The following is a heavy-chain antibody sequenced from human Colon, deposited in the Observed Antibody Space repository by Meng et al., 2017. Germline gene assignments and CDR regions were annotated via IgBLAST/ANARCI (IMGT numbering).Heavy chain of an antibody. D-gene: IGHD6-13*01. Sequence: EIQLLESGGGLVQPGGSLRLSCAASGFTFSNFGMSWVRQAQGKGLEWVSGVTGSGKNAYYAASVKGRFVVSRDNSKNTLSLEMNNLRAEDTTRYYCVKEGSTSWYRYFQFWGQGTLVTVSS. V-gene: IGHV3-23*01. CDR1: GFTFSNFG. CDR3: VKEGSTSWYRYFQF. J-gene: IGHJ1*01. CDR2: VTGSGKNA.